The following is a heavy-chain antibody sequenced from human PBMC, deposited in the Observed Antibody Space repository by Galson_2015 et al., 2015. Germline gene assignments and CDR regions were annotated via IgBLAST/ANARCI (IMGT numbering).Heavy chain of an antibody. CDR3: ARDRDVTSAGTGNYYYFMDV. D-gene: IGHD1-14*01. V-gene: IGHV1-69*04. Sequence: SVKVSCKASGGTLSGYAVSWVRQAPGQGFQWMGRITPMLGLANYAHKFQARVTITAEKSTSTAYMELSSLTFEDTAVYFCARDRDVTSAGTGNYYYFMDVWGKGTTVTVSS. J-gene: IGHJ6*03. CDR2: ITPMLGLA. CDR1: GGTLSGYA.